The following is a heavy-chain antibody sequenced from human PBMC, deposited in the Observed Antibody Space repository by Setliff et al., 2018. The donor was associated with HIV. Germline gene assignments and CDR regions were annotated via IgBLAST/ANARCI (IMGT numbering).Heavy chain of an antibody. CDR3: ARGVGSSWFEN. V-gene: IGHV1-3*03. CDR2: INAGNGNR. J-gene: IGHJ5*02. Sequence: ASVKVSCKTSGYTFKSYDINWVRQAPGQRPEWMARINAGNGNREYSPKFQGRVTLTRDTSANTAYMELSSLMSEDMAVYYCARGVGSSWFENWGQGTLVTVSS. CDR1: GYTFKSYD. D-gene: IGHD6-13*01.